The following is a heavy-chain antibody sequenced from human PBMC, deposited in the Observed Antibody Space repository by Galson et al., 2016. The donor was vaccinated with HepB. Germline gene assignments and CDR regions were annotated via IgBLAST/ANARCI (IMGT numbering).Heavy chain of an antibody. D-gene: IGHD3-10*01. CDR1: GDSISDYY. J-gene: IGHJ6*02. CDR3: ARNRILVRGVKPLYGMDV. CDR2: IYYSGTT. V-gene: IGHV4-59*01. Sequence: SETLSLTCTVSGDSISDYYWSWIRQPPGKGLEWIGCIYYSGTTNYNPSLARRVPISVDTSKNQFSLRLSSVTPADTAIYYCARNRILVRGVKPLYGMDVWGQGTTVTVSS.